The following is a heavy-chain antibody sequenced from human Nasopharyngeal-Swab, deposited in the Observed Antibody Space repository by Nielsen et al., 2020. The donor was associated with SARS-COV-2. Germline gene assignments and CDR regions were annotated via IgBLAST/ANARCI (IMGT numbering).Heavy chain of an antibody. D-gene: IGHD4-17*01. J-gene: IGHJ6*02. CDR2: ISYDGSNK. CDR1: GFTFSSYA. CDR3: ARVRYGDYGDYYYGMDV. Sequence: GESLKISCAASGFTFSSYAMHWVRQAPGKGLEWVAVISYDGSNKYYADSVKGRFTISRDNSKNTLYLQMNSLRAEDTAVYYCARVRYGDYGDYYYGMDVWGQGTTVTVSS. V-gene: IGHV3-30*04.